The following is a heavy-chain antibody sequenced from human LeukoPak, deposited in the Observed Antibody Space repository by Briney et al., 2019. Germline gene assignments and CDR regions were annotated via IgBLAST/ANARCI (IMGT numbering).Heavy chain of an antibody. D-gene: IGHD3-3*01. CDR3: ARRRSGHDAFDI. V-gene: IGHV4-59*01. J-gene: IGHJ3*02. CDR2: IYYSGST. CDR1: GCSISSYY. Sequence: PSQTLSLTCTVSGCSISSYYWSWIRQPPGKGLEWIGYIYYSGSTNSHPFLESLVTISVDTSKNQFTLKLSSVTAADTAVYYCARRRSGHDAFDIWGQGTMVTVSS.